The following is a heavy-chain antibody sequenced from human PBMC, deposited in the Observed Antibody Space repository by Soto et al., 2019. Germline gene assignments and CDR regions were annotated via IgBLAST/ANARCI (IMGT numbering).Heavy chain of an antibody. CDR1: GGSISSYY. D-gene: IGHD1-26*01. Sequence: PSETLSLTCTVSGGSISSYYWSWIRQPPGKGLEWIGYIYYSGSTNYNPSLKSRVTISVDTSKNQFSLKLSSVTAADTAVCYCARRWGGFFDIWGQGTMVTVSS. J-gene: IGHJ3*02. V-gene: IGHV4-59*08. CDR2: IYYSGST. CDR3: ARRWGGFFDI.